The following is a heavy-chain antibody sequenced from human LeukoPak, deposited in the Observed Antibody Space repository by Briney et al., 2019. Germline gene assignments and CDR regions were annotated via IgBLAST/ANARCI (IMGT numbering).Heavy chain of an antibody. CDR1: GFTFGDYA. V-gene: IGHV3-49*03. D-gene: IGHD5-12*01. J-gene: IGHJ4*02. CDR3: TRDFDGRYDNIDY. CDR2: IRSKAYGGTT. Sequence: PGRSLRLSCTASGFTFGDYAMSWFRQAPGKGLEWVGFIRSKAYGGTTEYAASVKGRFTISRDDSKSIAYLQMNSLKTEDTAVYYCTRDFDGRYDNIDYWGQGTLVTVSS.